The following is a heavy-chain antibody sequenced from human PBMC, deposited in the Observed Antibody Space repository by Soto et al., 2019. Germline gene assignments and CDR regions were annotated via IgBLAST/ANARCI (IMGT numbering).Heavy chain of an antibody. CDR1: GFTFSSYA. J-gene: IGHJ4*02. D-gene: IGHD2-15*01. Sequence: GGSLRLSCAASGFTFSSYAMHWVRQAPGKGLEWVAVISYDGSNKYYADSVKGRFTISRDNSKNTLYLQMNSLRAEDTAVYYCARALSIKHCSGGSCFHYWGQGTLVTVSS. CDR2: ISYDGSNK. V-gene: IGHV3-30-3*01. CDR3: ARALSIKHCSGGSCFHY.